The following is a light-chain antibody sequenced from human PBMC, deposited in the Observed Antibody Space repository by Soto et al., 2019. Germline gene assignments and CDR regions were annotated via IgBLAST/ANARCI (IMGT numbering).Light chain of an antibody. CDR2: EGT. V-gene: IGLV2-23*01. CDR1: NNL. Sequence: QSALTQPASVSGSPGQSITISCTGTNNLVSWYQQHPGKAPKVVVYEGTKRPSGVSNRFSGSNSGGTASLTISGLQAEDEASYFCCAYVGARSYVFGPGTKVNVL. J-gene: IGLJ1*01. CDR3: CAYVGARSYV.